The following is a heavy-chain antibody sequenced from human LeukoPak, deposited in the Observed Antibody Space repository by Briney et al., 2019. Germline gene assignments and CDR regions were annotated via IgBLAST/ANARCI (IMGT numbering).Heavy chain of an antibody. V-gene: IGHV3-30*02. Sequence: GGSLRLSCVAPGFTFSIYAVHWVRHAPGKGLGCGAFVRYEGRDKYYGDSVKGRFTISKDNSKSTVYLQRSSRWSRDTAVYHCAKHILRYCSTNICYPDYWGQGTLVTVSS. CDR1: GFTFSIYA. J-gene: IGHJ4*02. CDR2: VRYEGRDK. CDR3: AKHILRYCSTNICYPDY. D-gene: IGHD2-2*01.